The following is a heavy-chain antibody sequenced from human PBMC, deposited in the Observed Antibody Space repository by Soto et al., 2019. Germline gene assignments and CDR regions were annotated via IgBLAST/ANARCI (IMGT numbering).Heavy chain of an antibody. D-gene: IGHD3-22*01. CDR2: ISSSSSTI. J-gene: IGHJ4*02. CDR3: ARDDYYDTSGYLALFDY. Sequence: EVQLVESGGGLVQPGGSLRLSCAASGFTFSSNSMNWVRQAPGKGLEWVSYISSSSSTIYYADSVKGRFTISRDNAKNALYLQMNSLRDEDTAVYYCARDDYYDTSGYLALFDYWGQGTLVTVSS. V-gene: IGHV3-48*02. CDR1: GFTFSSNS.